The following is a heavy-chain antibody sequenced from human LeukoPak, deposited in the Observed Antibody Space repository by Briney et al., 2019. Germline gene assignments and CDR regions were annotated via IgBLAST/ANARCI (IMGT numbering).Heavy chain of an antibody. CDR1: GYTLTSYG. CDR3: ARVYYGDSVIYDY. V-gene: IGHV1-2*06. Sequence: ASVKVSCKASGYTLTSYGISWVRQAPGQGLEWMGRMNPNSGGTNYAQKFQGRVTMTRDTSISTAYMELSGLRFDDTAVYYCARVYYGDSVIYDYWGQGTLVTVSS. CDR2: MNPNSGGT. D-gene: IGHD4-17*01. J-gene: IGHJ4*02.